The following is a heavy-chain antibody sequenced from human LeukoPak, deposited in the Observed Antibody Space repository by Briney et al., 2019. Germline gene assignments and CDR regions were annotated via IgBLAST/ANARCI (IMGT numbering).Heavy chain of an antibody. CDR1: GFTLSSYW. V-gene: IGHV3-74*01. CDR2: INSDGSST. J-gene: IGHJ4*02. D-gene: IGHD6-13*01. CDR3: ARDPGIAAVDY. Sequence: GGSLRLSCAASGFTLSSYWMHWVRQAPGKGLVWVSRINSDGSSTSYADSVKGRFTISRDNAKNTLYLQMNSLRAEDTAVYYCARDPGIAAVDYWGQGTLVTVSS.